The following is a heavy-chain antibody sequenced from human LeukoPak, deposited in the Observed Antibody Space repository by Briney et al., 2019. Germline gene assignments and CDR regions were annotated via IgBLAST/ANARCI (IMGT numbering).Heavy chain of an antibody. CDR2: IYWDDDK. CDR3: AHSGWYGTQDY. J-gene: IGHJ4*02. D-gene: IGHD6-19*01. V-gene: IGHV2-5*02. Sequence: SGPTLFNPTQALTLTCTSSGFSLSTSGVGVGWIRQPPGKALEWLALIYWDDDKRYSPSLKSRLTITKDTSKNHVVPTMTNMDPVDTPTYYCAHSGWYGTQDYWGQGTLVTVSS. CDR1: GFSLSTSGVG.